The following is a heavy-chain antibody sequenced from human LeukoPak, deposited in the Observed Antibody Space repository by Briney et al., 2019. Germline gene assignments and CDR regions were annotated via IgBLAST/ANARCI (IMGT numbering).Heavy chain of an antibody. Sequence: GGSLRLSCAASGFTFSDYYMSWIRQAPGKGLEWVSYISRNSYTNYSDSVKGRFTISRDNAKNSLYLQMASLRAEDTAVYYCARMGIAAVGAYYFDYWGQGTLVAVSS. CDR3: ARMGIAAVGAYYFDY. CDR1: GFTFSDYY. J-gene: IGHJ4*02. V-gene: IGHV3-11*06. D-gene: IGHD6-13*01. CDR2: ISRNSYT.